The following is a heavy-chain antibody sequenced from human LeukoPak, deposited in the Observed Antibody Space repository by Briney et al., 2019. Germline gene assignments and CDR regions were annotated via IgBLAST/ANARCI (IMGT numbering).Heavy chain of an antibody. CDR1: GYTFATYY. J-gene: IGHJ4*02. CDR3: ARDGAVAGTYRH. V-gene: IGHV1-46*01. Sequence: ASVKVSCKASGYTFATYYMHWVRQAPGQGLEWMGIINPSGGSTRYAQKFQGRVTMTRDMSTSTVYMELSSLRSEDTAVYYCARDGAVAGTYRHWGQGTLVTVSS. CDR2: INPSGGST. D-gene: IGHD6-19*01.